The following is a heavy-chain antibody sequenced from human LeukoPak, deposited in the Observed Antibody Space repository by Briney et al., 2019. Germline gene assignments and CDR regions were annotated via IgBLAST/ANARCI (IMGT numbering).Heavy chain of an antibody. CDR1: GYIFTDYY. J-gene: IGHJ6*03. D-gene: IGHD3-3*01. Sequence: VASVKVSCKASGYIFTDYYMHWVRQAPGQELGWMGRINPNSGGTNYAQKFQGRVTMTRDTSTSTAYTELSSLRSEDTAVYFCARPSGELYDFWKTYYMDVWGKGTTVTVSS. CDR2: INPNSGGT. CDR3: ARPSGELYDFWKTYYMDV. V-gene: IGHV1/OR15-1*01.